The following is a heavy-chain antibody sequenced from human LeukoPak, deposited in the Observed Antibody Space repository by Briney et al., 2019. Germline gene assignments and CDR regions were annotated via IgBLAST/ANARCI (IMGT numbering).Heavy chain of an antibody. Sequence: PSETLSLTCTVSGGSISSGSYSWSWIRQPAGKGLEWIGRIYTSGSTNYNPSLKSRVTISVDTSKNQFSLKLSSVTAADTAVYYCAREIGSDPWLSPVPNWFDPWGQGTLVTVSS. CDR2: IYTSGST. V-gene: IGHV4-61*02. D-gene: IGHD3-22*01. CDR1: GGSISSGSYS. J-gene: IGHJ5*02. CDR3: AREIGSDPWLSPVPNWFDP.